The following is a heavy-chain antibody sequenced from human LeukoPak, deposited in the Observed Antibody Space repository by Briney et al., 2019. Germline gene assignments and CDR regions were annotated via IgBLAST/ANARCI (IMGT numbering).Heavy chain of an antibody. CDR1: GFTFSSYG. Sequence: PGGSLRLSCAASGFTFSSYGMHWVRQAPGKGLEWVSYISSSSSTIYYADSVKGRFTISRDNAKNSLYLQMNSLRAEDTAVYYCASCIVVVVAATLDAFDIWGQGTMVTVSS. D-gene: IGHD2-15*01. CDR2: ISSSSSTI. V-gene: IGHV3-48*04. CDR3: ASCIVVVVAATLDAFDI. J-gene: IGHJ3*02.